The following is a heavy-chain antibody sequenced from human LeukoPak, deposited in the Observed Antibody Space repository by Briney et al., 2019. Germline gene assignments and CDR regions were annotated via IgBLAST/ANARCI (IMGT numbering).Heavy chain of an antibody. V-gene: IGHV4-34*01. Sequence: SETLSLTCTVSGGSISSYYWSWIRQPPGKGLEWIGEINHSGSTNYNPSLNSLVTISVDTSRNQFSLKLSSVTAADTAVYYCARSGAYYGLHRFDPWGQGTLVTVSS. D-gene: IGHD3-10*01. CDR1: GGSISSYY. J-gene: IGHJ5*02. CDR3: ARSGAYYGLHRFDP. CDR2: INHSGST.